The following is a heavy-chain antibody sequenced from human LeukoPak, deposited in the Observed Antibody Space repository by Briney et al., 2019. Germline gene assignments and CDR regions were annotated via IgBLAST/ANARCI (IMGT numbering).Heavy chain of an antibody. Sequence: SETLSLTCTVSGGSISSYYWSWIRQPPGKGLEWIGYIYYSGSTNYNPSLKNRVTISVDMSKNHLSLRLSSVTAADTAAYYCARTSRWYYYDSSGYPLFDYWGQGTLVTVSS. CDR3: ARTSRWYYYDSSGYPLFDY. CDR1: GGSISSYY. D-gene: IGHD3-22*01. CDR2: IYYSGST. V-gene: IGHV4-59*08. J-gene: IGHJ4*02.